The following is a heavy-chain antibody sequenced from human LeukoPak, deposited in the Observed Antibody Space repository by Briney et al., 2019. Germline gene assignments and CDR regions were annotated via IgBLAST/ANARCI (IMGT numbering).Heavy chain of an antibody. CDR2: IHTYNGHT. CDR3: ARDQYYDSKGWFDP. CDR1: GYTFTGYY. V-gene: IGHV1-18*04. J-gene: IGHJ5*02. D-gene: IGHD3-22*01. Sequence: GASVKVSCKASGYTFTGYYMHWVRQAPGQGLEWMGWIHTYNGHTNYAQKLQGRVTMTTDTSTSTAYMELRSLRSDDTAVYYCARDQYYDSKGWFDPWGQGTLVTVSS.